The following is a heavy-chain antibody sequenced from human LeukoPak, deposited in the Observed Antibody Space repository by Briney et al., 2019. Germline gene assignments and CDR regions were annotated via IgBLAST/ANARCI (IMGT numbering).Heavy chain of an antibody. D-gene: IGHD2-2*01. CDR1: GFSFSGSA. CDR2: IRGAGYSDAP. Sequence: SGGSLRLSCAASGFSFSGSAIHWVRRAPGKGLEWVGRIRGAGYSDAPAYVASVRGRFTISRDDSKSTAYLQMNSLKAEDTAVYYCTVPASGGNWFDPWGPGTLVTVSS. CDR3: TVPASGGNWFDP. V-gene: IGHV3-73*01. J-gene: IGHJ5*02.